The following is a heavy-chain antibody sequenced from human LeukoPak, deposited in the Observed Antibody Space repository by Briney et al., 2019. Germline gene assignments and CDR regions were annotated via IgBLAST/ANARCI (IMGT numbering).Heavy chain of an antibody. J-gene: IGHJ5*02. Sequence: GGSLRLSCAASGLTGSHNYVSWVRQAPGKGLEWVSAIHTSGDTCYADSVRGRFTISRDTSKNILYLQINGLRVKDTAVYYCIVFGDSNHWGQGTLVTVSS. D-gene: IGHD4-17*01. V-gene: IGHV3-53*01. CDR2: IHTSGDT. CDR1: GLTGSHNY. CDR3: IVFGDSNH.